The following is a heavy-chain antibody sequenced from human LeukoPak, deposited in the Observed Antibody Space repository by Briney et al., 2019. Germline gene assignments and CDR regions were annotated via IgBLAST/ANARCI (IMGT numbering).Heavy chain of an antibody. J-gene: IGHJ3*02. Sequence: ASVTETCKASGYTFTCYGIRWVRQAPGQGLEWMGWISAYNGNTNYAQKLQGRVTMTTDTSTSTAYMELRSLRSDDTAVYYCAREVRLGDAFDSGGQGTMVTVSS. D-gene: IGHD2-2*01. CDR1: GYTFTCYG. V-gene: IGHV1-18*01. CDR2: ISAYNGNT. CDR3: AREVRLGDAFDS.